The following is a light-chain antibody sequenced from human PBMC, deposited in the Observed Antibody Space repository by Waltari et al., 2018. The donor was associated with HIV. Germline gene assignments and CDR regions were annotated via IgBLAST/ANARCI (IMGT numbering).Light chain of an antibody. CDR2: DVS. V-gene: IGLV2-14*03. Sequence: QSALTQPASVSGSPGQSITISCTGTSSDVGGYTYVSCYQQHPGKAPKLMIYDVSNRPSGVSNRFSGSKSGNTASLTISGLQAEDEADYYCSSYTSSSTLGVFGGGTKLTVL. J-gene: IGLJ2*01. CDR1: SSDVGGYTY. CDR3: SSYTSSSTLGV.